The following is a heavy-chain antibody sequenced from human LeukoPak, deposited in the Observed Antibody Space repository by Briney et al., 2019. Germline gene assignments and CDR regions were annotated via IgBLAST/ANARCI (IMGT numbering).Heavy chain of an antibody. CDR2: ISGSGGST. D-gene: IGHD6-19*01. J-gene: IGHJ4*02. CDR3: AKTMHYLAVAGTMDY. CDR1: GGSTSSDY. V-gene: IGHV3-23*01. Sequence: PSETLSLTCTVSGGSTSSDYWSWIRQAPGKGLEWVSAISGSGGSTYYADSVKGRFTISRDNSKNTLYLQMNSLRAEDTAVYYCAKTMHYLAVAGTMDYWGQGTLVTVSS.